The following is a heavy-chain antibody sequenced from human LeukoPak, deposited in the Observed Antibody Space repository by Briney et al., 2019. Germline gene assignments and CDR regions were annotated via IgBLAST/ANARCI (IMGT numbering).Heavy chain of an antibody. D-gene: IGHD3-10*01. CDR2: IYTSGST. CDR1: GGSISSGSYY. V-gene: IGHV4-61*02. Sequence: SETLSLTCTVSGGSISSGSYYWSWIRQPAGRGLEWIGRIYTSGSTNYNPSLKSRVTMSVDTSKNQFSLKLSSVTAADTAVYYCRGSYGSGRKRFDYWGQGTLVTVSS. J-gene: IGHJ4*02. CDR3: RGSYGSGRKRFDY.